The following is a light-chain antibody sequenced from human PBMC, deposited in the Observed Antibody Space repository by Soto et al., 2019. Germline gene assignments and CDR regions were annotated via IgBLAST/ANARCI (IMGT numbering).Light chain of an antibody. CDR2: DVT. CDR3: SSFTGSGREVV. CDR1: SSDVGRYDY. Sequence: QSALTQPASVSGSPGQSVTISCTGTSSDVGRYDYVSWYQQHPGKAPKLMIYDVTNRPSGVSNRFSGSKSGNTASLTISGLQAEDEADYYCSSFTGSGREVVFGGGTQLTVL. V-gene: IGLV2-14*01. J-gene: IGLJ2*01.